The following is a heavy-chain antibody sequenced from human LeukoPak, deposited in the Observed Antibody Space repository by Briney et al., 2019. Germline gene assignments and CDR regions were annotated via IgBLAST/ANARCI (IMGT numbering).Heavy chain of an antibody. CDR2: IYPNSGGT. CDR3: ATDTTGGSYCDH. D-gene: IGHD1-26*01. V-gene: IGHV1-2*02. J-gene: IGHJ4*02. Sequence: ASVKVSCRASGYTFSGYFMHWVRQAPGQGLEWMGWIYPNSGGTKYAQKFQGRVTMTRDTSISTIYMELSSLRSDDTAVYYCATDTTGGSYCDHWGQGTLVTVSS. CDR1: GYTFSGYF.